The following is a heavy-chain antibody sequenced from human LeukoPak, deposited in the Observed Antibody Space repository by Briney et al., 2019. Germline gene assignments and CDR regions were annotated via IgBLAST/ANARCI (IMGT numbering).Heavy chain of an antibody. V-gene: IGHV4-39*01. Sequence: PSETLSLTCTVSGGSISSSSYYWGWIRQPPGKGLEWIGSIYYSGSTYYNPSLKSRVTISVDTSKNQFSLKLSSVTAADTAVYYCARGRARWSYCSSTSCLPVSYFDYWGQGTLVTVSS. CDR2: IYYSGST. D-gene: IGHD2-2*01. J-gene: IGHJ4*02. CDR1: GGSISSSSYY. CDR3: ARGRARWSYCSSTSCLPVSYFDY.